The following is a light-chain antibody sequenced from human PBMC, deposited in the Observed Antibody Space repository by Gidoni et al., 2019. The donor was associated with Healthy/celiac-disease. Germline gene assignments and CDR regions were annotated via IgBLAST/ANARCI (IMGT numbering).Light chain of an antibody. J-gene: IGLJ3*02. Sequence: SYELTQPPSVSVSPGQTASITCSGDKLGEKYACWYQQKPGQSPVLVIYQDSKRPSGIPERFSGSNSGNTATLTISGTQAMDEADYYCQAWDSSLNWVFGGGTKLTVL. V-gene: IGLV3-1*01. CDR2: QDS. CDR1: KLGEKY. CDR3: QAWDSSLNWV.